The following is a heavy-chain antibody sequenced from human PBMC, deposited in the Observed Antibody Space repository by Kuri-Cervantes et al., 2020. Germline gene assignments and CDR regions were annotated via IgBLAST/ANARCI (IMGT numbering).Heavy chain of an antibody. CDR3: ATTYSSSWYDPYYYYYNMDV. V-gene: IGHV4-59*08. CDR1: GGSISSYY. CDR2: IYYSEST. Sequence: ASLRLSCTVSGGSISSYYWSWIRQPPGKGLEWIGYIYYSESTNYNPSLKSRVTISVDKSKNLCSLKLSSVTAADTAVYYCATTYSSSWYDPYYYYYNMDVWGKGTKVTVSS. D-gene: IGHD6-13*01. J-gene: IGHJ6*03.